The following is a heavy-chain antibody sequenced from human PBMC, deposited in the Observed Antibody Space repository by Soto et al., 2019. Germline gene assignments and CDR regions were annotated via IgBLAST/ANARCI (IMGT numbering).Heavy chain of an antibody. V-gene: IGHV3-30*18. J-gene: IGHJ4*02. Sequence: QVQVVESGGGVVQPGRSLRLSCAASGFTLSSYGMHWVRQAPGKGLEWVAGVSYDGSNEYYADSVKGRFTISRDNSKSTLHLPVNSLSAEDTAVYYCAKDHRGTDAYFDSWGQGAMVTVCS. CDR3: AKDHRGTDAYFDS. CDR2: VSYDGSNE. CDR1: GFTLSSYG. D-gene: IGHD1-26*01.